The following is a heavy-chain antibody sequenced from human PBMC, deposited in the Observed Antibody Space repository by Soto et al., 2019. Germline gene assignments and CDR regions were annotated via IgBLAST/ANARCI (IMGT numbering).Heavy chain of an antibody. CDR3: ARVTVGYYYYYGMDV. D-gene: IGHD1-26*01. CDR2: INSDGGST. CDR1: GFTFSSSW. V-gene: IGHV3-74*01. J-gene: IGHJ6*02. Sequence: PGGSLRLSCAASGFTFSSSWMHWVRQAPGKGLVWVSRINSDGGSTGYADSVKGRFTISRDNAKNTLYLQMNSLRAEDTAVYYCARVTVGYYYYYGMDVWGQGTTVTVSS.